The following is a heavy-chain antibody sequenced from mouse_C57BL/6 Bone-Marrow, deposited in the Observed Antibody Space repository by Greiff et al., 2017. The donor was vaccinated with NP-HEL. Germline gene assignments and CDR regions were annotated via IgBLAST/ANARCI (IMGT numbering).Heavy chain of an antibody. V-gene: IGHV3-6*01. D-gene: IGHD2-1*01. J-gene: IGHJ2*01. Sequence: EVKLMESGPGLVKPSQSLSLTCSVTGYSITSGYYWNWIRQFPGNKLEWMGYISYDGSNNYNPSLKNRISITRDTSKNQFFLKLNSVTTEDTATYYCARWFYYGNDYWGQGTTLTVSS. CDR2: ISYDGSN. CDR1: GYSITSGYY. CDR3: ARWFYYGNDY.